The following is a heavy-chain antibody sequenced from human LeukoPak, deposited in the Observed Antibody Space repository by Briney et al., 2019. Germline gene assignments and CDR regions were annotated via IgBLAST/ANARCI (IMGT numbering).Heavy chain of an antibody. J-gene: IGHJ1*01. V-gene: IGHV1-69*13. CDR3: ASPRMVRGVIITYAEYFQH. D-gene: IGHD3-10*01. CDR2: IIPIFGTA. Sequence: GASVKVSCKASGGTFSSYAISWVRQAPGQGLEWMGGIIPIFGTANYAQKFQGRVTITADESTSTAYMELSSLRPEDTAVYYCASPRMVRGVIITYAEYFQHWGQGTLVTVSS. CDR1: GGTFSSYA.